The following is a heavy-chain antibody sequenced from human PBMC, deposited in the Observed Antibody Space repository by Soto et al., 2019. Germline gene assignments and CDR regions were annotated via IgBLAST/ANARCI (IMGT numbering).Heavy chain of an antibody. V-gene: IGHV3-23*01. CDR1: GFTFSSYA. D-gene: IGHD3-10*01. CDR2: ISGSGGST. J-gene: IGHJ5*02. Sequence: GESLKISCAASGFTFSSYAMSWVRQAPGKGLEWVSAISGSGGSTYYADSVKGRFTISRDNSKNTLYLQMNSLRAEDTAVYYCAKVRHFVLWFGELLINWFDPWGQGTLVTVSS. CDR3: AKVRHFVLWFGELLINWFDP.